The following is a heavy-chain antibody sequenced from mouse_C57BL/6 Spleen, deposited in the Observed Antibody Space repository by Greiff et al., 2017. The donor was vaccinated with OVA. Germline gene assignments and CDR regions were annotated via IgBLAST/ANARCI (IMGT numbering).Heavy chain of an antibody. CDR1: GFTFSDYG. V-gene: IGHV5-17*01. J-gene: IGHJ4*01. CDR3: ASANYGKDAMDY. CDR2: ISSGSITI. D-gene: IGHD1-1*01. Sequence: EVKLMESGGGLVKPGGSLKLSCAASGFTFSDYGMHWVRQAPEKGLEWVAYISSGSITIYYADTVKGRFTISRDNAKNTLFLQMTSLRSEDTAMYYCASANYGKDAMDYWGQGTSVTVSS.